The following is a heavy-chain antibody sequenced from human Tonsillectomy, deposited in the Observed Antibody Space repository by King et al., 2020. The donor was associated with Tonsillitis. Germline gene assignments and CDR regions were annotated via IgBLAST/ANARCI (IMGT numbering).Heavy chain of an antibody. Sequence: QLVQSGGGVVQPGRSLRLSCAASGFTFSSYGMHWVRQATGKGLEWVAVIWYAGSNKYYADSVKGRFTISRDNSKNTLYLQMNSLRAEDTAVYYCARAGPGKYQLPPGLRAYYYYGMDVWGQGTTVTVSS. J-gene: IGHJ6*02. CDR3: ARAGPGKYQLPPGLRAYYYYGMDV. D-gene: IGHD2-2*01. CDR2: IWYAGSNK. CDR1: GFTFSSYG. V-gene: IGHV3-33*01.